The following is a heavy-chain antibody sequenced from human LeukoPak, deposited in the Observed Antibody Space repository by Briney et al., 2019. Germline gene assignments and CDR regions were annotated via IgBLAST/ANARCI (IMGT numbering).Heavy chain of an antibody. CDR1: GYTFTSYG. CDR3: ARDGDWSRPSTLYYYYGMDV. J-gene: IGHJ6*02. D-gene: IGHD3-9*01. Sequence: GASVTVSCKASGYTFTSYGISWVRQAPGQGLEWMGWISAYNGNTNYAQKLQGRVTMTTDTSTSTAYMELRSLRSDDTAVYYCARDGDWSRPSTLYYYYGMDVWGQGTTVTVSS. V-gene: IGHV1-18*04. CDR2: ISAYNGNT.